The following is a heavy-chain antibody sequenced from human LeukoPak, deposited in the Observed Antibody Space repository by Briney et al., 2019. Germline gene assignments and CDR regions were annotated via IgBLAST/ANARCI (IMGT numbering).Heavy chain of an antibody. Sequence: PSETLSLTCAVSGGSISGHFWSWIRQPPGKGLEWIGYIHYSGSMNYNPSLKSRVAISVDTSTNQFSLKVSSVTAADTAVYYCARYYCTSGACLGFDYWGQGIMVTVSS. CDR2: IHYSGSM. D-gene: IGHD2-8*01. J-gene: IGHJ4*02. V-gene: IGHV4-59*11. CDR1: GGSISGHF. CDR3: ARYYCTSGACLGFDY.